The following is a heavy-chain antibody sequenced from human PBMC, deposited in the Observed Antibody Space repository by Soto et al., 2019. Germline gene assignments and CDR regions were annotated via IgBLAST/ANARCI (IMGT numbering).Heavy chain of an antibody. Sequence: GWSLRLSCSASVFTFSSYAMSWCRQAPGKGLEWVSAISGSGGSTYYADSVKGRFTISRDNSKNTLYLQMNSLRAEDTAVYYCAKEVVATIDYWGQGTLVTVSS. V-gene: IGHV3-23*01. CDR1: VFTFSSYA. CDR3: AKEVVATIDY. CDR2: ISGSGGST. D-gene: IGHD5-12*01. J-gene: IGHJ4*02.